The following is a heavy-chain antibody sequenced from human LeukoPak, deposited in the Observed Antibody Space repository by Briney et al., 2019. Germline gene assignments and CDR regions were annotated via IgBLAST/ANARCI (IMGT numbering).Heavy chain of an antibody. J-gene: IGHJ4*02. CDR3: ARDRGRTPYDYVWGSYRPYFDY. D-gene: IGHD3-16*02. CDR2: INPSGGST. Sequence: GASVKVSCKASGYTFTSYYMHWVRQAPGQGLEWMGIINPSGGSTSYAQKFQGRVTMTRDTSTSTVYMELSGLRSEDTAVYYCARDRGRTPYDYVWGSYRPYFDYWGQGTLVTVSS. CDR1: GYTFTSYY. V-gene: IGHV1-46*01.